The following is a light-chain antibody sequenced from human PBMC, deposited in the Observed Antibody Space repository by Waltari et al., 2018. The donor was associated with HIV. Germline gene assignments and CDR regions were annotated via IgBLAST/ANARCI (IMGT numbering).Light chain of an antibody. CDR3: SSYTSSSTPLVV. CDR1: SSDVGGYNY. J-gene: IGLJ2*01. Sequence: QSALTQPASVSGSPGQSITISCTGTSSDVGGYNYVSWYQQHPGKAPKLMIYDVSNRPSGFSNRFSGSKSGNTASLTISGLHAEDEADYYCSSYTSSSTPLVVFGGGTKLTVL. V-gene: IGLV2-14*03. CDR2: DVS.